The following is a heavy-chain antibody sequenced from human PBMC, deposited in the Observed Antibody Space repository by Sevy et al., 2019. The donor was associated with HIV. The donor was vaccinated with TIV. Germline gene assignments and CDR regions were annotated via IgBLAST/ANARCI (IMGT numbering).Heavy chain of an antibody. CDR2: IISSSSYI. Sequence: GGSLRLSCAASGFTFSSYSMNWVRQAPGKGLEWVSSIISSSSYIYYADSVKGRFTISRDNAKNSLYLQMNSLRAEDTAVYYCARDGNYDFWSGYYIPYYYYGMDVWGQGTTVTVSS. CDR1: GFTFSSYS. D-gene: IGHD3-3*01. V-gene: IGHV3-21*01. CDR3: ARDGNYDFWSGYYIPYYYYGMDV. J-gene: IGHJ6*02.